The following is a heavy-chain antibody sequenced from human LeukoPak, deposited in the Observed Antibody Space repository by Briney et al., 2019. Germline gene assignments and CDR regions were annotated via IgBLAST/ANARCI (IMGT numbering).Heavy chain of an antibody. V-gene: IGHV4-59*12. J-gene: IGHJ4*02. CDR1: GDSIDSYY. D-gene: IGHD5-12*01. Sequence: KTSETLSLTCTVSGDSIDSYYWSWIRRPPGKGLEWIGYIYYRGTTSYNPFLKSRVTISVDTSKNQFSLKLNSVTAADTAVYYCARLPRYGGYDHFDYWGQGILVIVSS. CDR2: IYYRGTT. CDR3: ARLPRYGGYDHFDY.